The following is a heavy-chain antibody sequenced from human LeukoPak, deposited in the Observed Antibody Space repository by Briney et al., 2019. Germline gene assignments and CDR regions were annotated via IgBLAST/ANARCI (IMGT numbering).Heavy chain of an antibody. J-gene: IGHJ5*02. D-gene: IGHD3-16*02. CDR1: GFTFSDYS. V-gene: IGHV3-23*01. CDR2: ISGSGGST. CDR3: AKDLLPTSDYDYVWGSYRLNP. Sequence: GGSLRLSCAASGFTFSDYSFNWVRQAPGKGLEWVSAISGSGGSTYYADSVKGRFTISRDNSKNTLYLQMNSLRAEDTAVYYCAKDLLPTSDYDYVWGSYRLNPWGQGTLVTVSS.